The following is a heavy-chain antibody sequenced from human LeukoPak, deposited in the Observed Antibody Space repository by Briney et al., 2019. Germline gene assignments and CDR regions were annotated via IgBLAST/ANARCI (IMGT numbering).Heavy chain of an antibody. D-gene: IGHD3-16*01. CDR1: GGSISSSSYY. V-gene: IGHV4-39*01. J-gene: IGHJ5*02. CDR2: IYYSGST. Sequence: SETLSLICTVSGGSISSSSYYWGWIRQPPGKGLEWIGSIYYSGSTYYNPSLKSRVTISVDTSKNQFSLKLSSVTAADTAVYYCARHSPRGEINWFDPWGQGTLVTVSS. CDR3: ARHSPRGEINWFDP.